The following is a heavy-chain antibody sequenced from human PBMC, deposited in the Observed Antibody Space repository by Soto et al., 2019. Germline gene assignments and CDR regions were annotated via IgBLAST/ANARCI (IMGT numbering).Heavy chain of an antibody. J-gene: IGHJ5*02. Sequence: SETLSLTCTVSGGSISSYYWSWIRQPPGKGLEWIGYIYYSGSTNYNPSLKSRVTISVDTSKNQFSLKLSSVTAADTAVYYCANARGYCSSTSCYNWFDPWGQGTLVTVSS. CDR1: GGSISSYY. D-gene: IGHD2-2*01. V-gene: IGHV4-59*08. CDR2: IYYSGST. CDR3: ANARGYCSSTSCYNWFDP.